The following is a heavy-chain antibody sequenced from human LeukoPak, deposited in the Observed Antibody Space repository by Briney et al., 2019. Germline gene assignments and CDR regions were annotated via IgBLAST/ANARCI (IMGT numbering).Heavy chain of an antibody. CDR2: ISSSSSYI. Sequence: GGSLRLSCAASGFTFDSYAMNWVRQAPGKGLEWVSSISSSSSYIYYADSVKGRFTISRDNAKNSLYLQMNSLRAEDTAVYYCAREQSGSPAYWGQGTLVTVSS. J-gene: IGHJ4*02. D-gene: IGHD1-26*01. CDR3: AREQSGSPAY. CDR1: GFTFDSYA. V-gene: IGHV3-21*01.